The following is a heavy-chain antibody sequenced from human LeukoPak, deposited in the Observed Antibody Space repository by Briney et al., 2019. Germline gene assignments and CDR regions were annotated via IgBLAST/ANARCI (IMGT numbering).Heavy chain of an antibody. D-gene: IGHD4-23*01. V-gene: IGHV4-59*01. Sequence: SATLSLTCTVSGGSISGYYWSWIRQPPGKGLEWIGYIYYSGITNYNPSLKSRVTMSVDTSKNQFSLKLSSVTAADTAVYYCARNSGGKFDYWGQGSLVTVSS. CDR2: IYYSGIT. J-gene: IGHJ4*02. CDR1: GGSISGYY. CDR3: ARNSGGKFDY.